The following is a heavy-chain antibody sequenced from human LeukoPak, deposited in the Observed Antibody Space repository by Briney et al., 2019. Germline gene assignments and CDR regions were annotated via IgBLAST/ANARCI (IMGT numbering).Heavy chain of an antibody. V-gene: IGHV3-74*01. CDR2: IGASGLST. CDR1: GFTFSNYW. Sequence: GGSLRLSCAASGFTFSNYWMHWVRQAPGKGLVWVSSIGASGLSTYYADSVKGRFTTSRDNSKNTLYLQMNSLRAEDTAVYYCALGGCSSTSCYQDDYYYMDVWGKGTTVTVSS. D-gene: IGHD2-2*01. CDR3: ALGGCSSTSCYQDDYYYMDV. J-gene: IGHJ6*03.